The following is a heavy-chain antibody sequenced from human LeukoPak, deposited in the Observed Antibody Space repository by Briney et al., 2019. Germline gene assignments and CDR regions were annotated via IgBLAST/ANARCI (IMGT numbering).Heavy chain of an antibody. CDR2: ISSGSSSM. CDR1: GFTFSSYS. CDR3: ARDLWFGDHPAERK. V-gene: IGHV3-21*01. J-gene: IGHJ4*02. D-gene: IGHD3-10*01. Sequence: GGSLRLSCAASGFTFSSYSMNWVRQAPGKGLEWVSSISSGSSSMYYADSVKGRFTISRDNAKNSLYLQMNSLRVEDTAVYYCARDLWFGDHPAERKWGQGTLVTVSS.